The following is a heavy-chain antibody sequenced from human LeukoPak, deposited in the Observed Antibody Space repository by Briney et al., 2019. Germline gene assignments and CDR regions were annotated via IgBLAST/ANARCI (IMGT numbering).Heavy chain of an antibody. Sequence: GGSLRLSCAASGFDLGHYEVTSVRQAPGKGLEWIAPISVRAATIYYGDSVEGRFTISRDDAKNSLYLQMNSLRAEDTAEYYCARDKSSSYYYFDYWGQGTLVTVSS. V-gene: IGHV3-48*03. CDR2: ISVRAATI. CDR1: GFDLGHYE. D-gene: IGHD2-15*01. J-gene: IGHJ4*02. CDR3: ARDKSSSYYYFDY.